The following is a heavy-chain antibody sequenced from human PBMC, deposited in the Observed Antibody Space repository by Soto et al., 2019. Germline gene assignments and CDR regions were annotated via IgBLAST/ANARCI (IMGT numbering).Heavy chain of an antibody. CDR1: GFTFSSYA. CDR2: ISYDGSNK. J-gene: IGHJ6*02. D-gene: IGHD3-22*01. CDR3: ARTSYDSSGYYQPSYYYYSMDV. V-gene: IGHV3-30-3*01. Sequence: QVQLVESGGGVVQPGRSLRLSCAASGFTFSSYAMHWVRQAPGKGLEWVAVISYDGSNKYYADSVKGRFTISRDNSKNTLYLQMNSLRAEDTAVYYCARTSYDSSGYYQPSYYYYSMDVWGQGTTVTVSS.